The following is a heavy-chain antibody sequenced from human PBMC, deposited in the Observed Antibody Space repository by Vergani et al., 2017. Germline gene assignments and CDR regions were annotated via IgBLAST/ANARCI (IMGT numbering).Heavy chain of an antibody. V-gene: IGHV4-39*01. CDR3: TRHGRSGWAGYFQH. J-gene: IGHJ1*01. CDR1: GVSIGSNSYY. CDR2: FYYTGTT. D-gene: IGHD6-19*01. Sequence: QLQLQESGPGLVKPSETLSLTCTVSGVSIGSNSYYWGWVRQPPGKGLEWNGTFYYTGTTYYNEAHKSRLTISVDTSKHQFTLNLTSVTAADTAVYYCTRHGRSGWAGYFQHWVQGTLVTASS.